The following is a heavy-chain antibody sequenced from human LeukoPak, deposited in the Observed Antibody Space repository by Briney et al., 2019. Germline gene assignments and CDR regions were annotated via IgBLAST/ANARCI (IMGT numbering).Heavy chain of an antibody. Sequence: GGSLKLSCAASGFTISSYEMNWVRQAPGKGLEWVSYISSSGSTIYYADSVKGRFTISRDNAKNSLYLQMNSLRAENTAVYYCAKDPISNDFWSGYPYYFDYWGQGTLVTVSS. D-gene: IGHD3-3*01. CDR2: ISSSGSTI. CDR3: AKDPISNDFWSGYPYYFDY. J-gene: IGHJ4*02. V-gene: IGHV3-48*03. CDR1: GFTISSYE.